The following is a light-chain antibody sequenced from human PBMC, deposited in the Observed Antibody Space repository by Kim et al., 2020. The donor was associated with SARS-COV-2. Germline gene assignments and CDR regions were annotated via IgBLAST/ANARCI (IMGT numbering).Light chain of an antibody. CDR1: SSNIEGHN. J-gene: IGLJ3*02. CDR3: AAWDDSLNGV. CDR2: RNN. V-gene: IGLV1-47*01. Sequence: ELTQPPSASGTPGQRVPISCSGSSSNIEGHNVHCYQQPPGTAPNLLIYRNNQRPSGVPDRFSGSKSGTSASLAISGPRSEDEADYYCAAWDDSLNGVF.